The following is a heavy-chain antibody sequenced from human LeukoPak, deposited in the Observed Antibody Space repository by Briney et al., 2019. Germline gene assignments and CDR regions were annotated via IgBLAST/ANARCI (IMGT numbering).Heavy chain of an antibody. V-gene: IGHV4-59*12. J-gene: IGHJ2*01. Sequence: SETLSLTCTVSGGSISSYYWSWIRQPPGKGLEWIGYIYYSGSTNYNPSLKSRVTISVDTSKNQFSLQLNSVTPEDTAVYYCARDGSSNWGSYDVWGRGTLVTVSS. CDR1: GGSISSYY. D-gene: IGHD7-27*01. CDR2: IYYSGST. CDR3: ARDGSSNWGSYDV.